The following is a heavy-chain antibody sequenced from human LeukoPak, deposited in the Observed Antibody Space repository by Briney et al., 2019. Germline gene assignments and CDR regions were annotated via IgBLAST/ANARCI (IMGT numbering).Heavy chain of an antibody. J-gene: IGHJ5*02. V-gene: IGHV1-2*02. CDR1: GYTLTGYY. Sequence: ASVKVSCKASGYTLTGYYMHWVRQAPGQGLEWMGWMNPNSGGTKYAQKFQGRATMTRDTSISTAYMELSRLRSDDTAMYYCAGDKLGLGELSLYDQWGQGTLVTVFS. D-gene: IGHD3-16*02. CDR2: MNPNSGGT. CDR3: AGDKLGLGELSLYDQ.